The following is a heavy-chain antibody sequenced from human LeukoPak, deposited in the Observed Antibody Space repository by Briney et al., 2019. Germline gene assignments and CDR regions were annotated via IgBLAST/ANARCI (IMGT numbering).Heavy chain of an antibody. Sequence: PSETLSLTCTVSGGSISSSDSYRGWIRQPPGKGLEWIGSLYYSGSSYYNPSLKSRVTISVDTSKNQFSLKLSSVTAADTAVYYCARLPKFPVLRFLEWLLQWGQGTLVTVSS. V-gene: IGHV4-39*01. D-gene: IGHD3-3*01. CDR2: LYYSGSS. CDR1: GGSISSSDSY. J-gene: IGHJ4*02. CDR3: ARLPKFPVLRFLEWLLQ.